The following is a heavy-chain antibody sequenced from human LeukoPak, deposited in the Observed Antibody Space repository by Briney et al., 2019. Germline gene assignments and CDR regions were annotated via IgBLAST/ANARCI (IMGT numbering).Heavy chain of an antibody. J-gene: IGHJ5*02. V-gene: IGHV4-38-2*02. Sequence: SETLSLTCTVSGYSIGSGYYWGWIRQPPGKGLEWIGNIYRSGSTYYNPSLKSRVTISVDTSENQFSLKLSSVTAADTAMYYCARVAIVVVPNWFDPWGQGTLVTASS. D-gene: IGHD3-22*01. CDR1: GYSIGSGYY. CDR3: ARVAIVVVPNWFDP. CDR2: IYRSGST.